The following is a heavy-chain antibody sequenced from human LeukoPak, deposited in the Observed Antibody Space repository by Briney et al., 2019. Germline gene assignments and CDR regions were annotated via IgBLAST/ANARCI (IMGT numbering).Heavy chain of an antibody. Sequence: PGGSLRLSCAASGFTFSSYEMNWVRQAPGKGPEWVSYISSSGSTIYYADSVKGRFTISRDNAKNSLYLQMNSLRAEDTAVYYCAVNPTKYYYYGMDVWGQGTTVTVSS. V-gene: IGHV3-48*03. CDR2: ISSSGSTI. CDR3: AVNPTKYYYYGMDV. D-gene: IGHD2-8*01. J-gene: IGHJ6*02. CDR1: GFTFSSYE.